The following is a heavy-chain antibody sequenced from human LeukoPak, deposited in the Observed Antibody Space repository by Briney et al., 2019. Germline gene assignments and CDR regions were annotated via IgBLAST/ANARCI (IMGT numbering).Heavy chain of an antibody. J-gene: IGHJ4*02. D-gene: IGHD6-19*01. V-gene: IGHV3-23*01. CDR2: ICGSGGCT. CDR3: AKTTVGYSSGRYPGWPADC. CDR1: GFTFNTYA. Sequence: GGSLRLSCAASGFTFNTYAIYWVRQAPGTGQEWVSGICGSGGCTYYADSVKGRFTISRDNSKNTVYLQMNSLTADDTAVYYCAKTTVGYSSGRYPGWPADCWGQGTLVTVSP.